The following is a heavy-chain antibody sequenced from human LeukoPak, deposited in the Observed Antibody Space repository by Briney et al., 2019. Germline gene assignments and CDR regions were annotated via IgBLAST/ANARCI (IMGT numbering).Heavy chain of an antibody. V-gene: IGHV4-59*01. CDR2: MYYSGST. J-gene: IGHJ3*02. Sequence: SETLSLTCTVSGDSISSYYWSWIRQPPGKGLEWIGYMYYSGSTNYNPSLKSRVTISLDTSKNQFSLKLSSVTAADTAVYYCARAGVDSSSWYWAFDIWGQGTMVTVSS. D-gene: IGHD6-13*01. CDR1: GDSISSYY. CDR3: ARAGVDSSSWYWAFDI.